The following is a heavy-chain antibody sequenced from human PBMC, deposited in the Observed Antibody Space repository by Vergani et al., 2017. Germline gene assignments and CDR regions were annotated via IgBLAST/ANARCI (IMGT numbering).Heavy chain of an antibody. D-gene: IGHD3-22*01. CDR1: GYSISSGYY. CDR2: IYHSGST. V-gene: IGHV4-38-2*01. Sequence: QVQLQESGPGLVKPSETLSLTCAVSGYSISSGYYWGWIRQPPGKGLEWIGSIYHSGSTYYNPSLKSRVTIAVDTSKNQFSLKLISVTAADTAVYYCARHDNTYASSGYSQFGLSDYWGQGTLVSVSS. CDR3: ARHDNTYASSGYSQFGLSDY. J-gene: IGHJ4*02.